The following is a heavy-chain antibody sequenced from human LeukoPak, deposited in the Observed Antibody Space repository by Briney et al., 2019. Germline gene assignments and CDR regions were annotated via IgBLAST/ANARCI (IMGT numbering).Heavy chain of an antibody. V-gene: IGHV1-46*01. CDR3: AREPPESYYFDN. J-gene: IGHJ4*02. CDR2: IKVSGGRT. Sequence: ASVTVSCKASGYTFIGFYVHWVRQAPGQGLEWMGIIKVSGGRTEYAQKFQGRVTVTRDMSTSTVYMELNNLRSEDTAVYYCAREPPESYYFDNWGQGTLVTVSS. CDR1: GYTFIGFY.